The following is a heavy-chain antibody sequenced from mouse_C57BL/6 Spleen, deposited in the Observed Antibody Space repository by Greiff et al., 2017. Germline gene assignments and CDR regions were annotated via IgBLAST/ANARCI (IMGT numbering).Heavy chain of an antibody. CDR1: GYTFTEYT. J-gene: IGHJ2*01. CDR3: ARHEGRYYDYEYYFDY. D-gene: IGHD2-4*01. V-gene: IGHV1-62-2*01. CDR2: FYPGSGSI. Sequence: VQLQQSGAELVKPGASVKLSCKASGYTFTEYTINWVKQRSGQGLEWIGWFYPGSGSIKYNEKFKDKATLTADKSSSTVYMKISRLTSEDSAVYFCARHEGRYYDYEYYFDYWGQGTTLTVSS.